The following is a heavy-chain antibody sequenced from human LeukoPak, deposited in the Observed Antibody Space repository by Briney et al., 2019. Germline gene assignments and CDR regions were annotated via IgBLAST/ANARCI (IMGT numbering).Heavy chain of an antibody. CDR1: GFTSSSYW. V-gene: IGHV3-7*01. Sequence: GGSLRLSCAASGFTSSSYWMSWVRQAPGKGLEWVANIKQDGSEKYYVDSVKGRFTISRDNAKNSLFLQMNNLRVDDTAVYYCVRDYRGGWNDYWGQGTLVTVSS. D-gene: IGHD1-26*01. CDR3: VRDYRGGWNDY. J-gene: IGHJ4*02. CDR2: IKQDGSEK.